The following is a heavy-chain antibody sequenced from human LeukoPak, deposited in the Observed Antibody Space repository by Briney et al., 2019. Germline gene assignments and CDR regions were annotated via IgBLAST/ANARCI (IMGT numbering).Heavy chain of an antibody. J-gene: IGHJ4*02. V-gene: IGHV4-30-2*01. D-gene: IGHD3-3*01. CDR1: GGSISSGGYS. CDR2: INHSGST. Sequence: PSETLSLTCAVSGGSISSGGYSWSWIRQPPGKGLEWIGEINHSGSTNYNPSLKSRVTISVDTSKNQFSLKLSSVTAADTAVYYCARGRSRDFWSGYYTPKQFYFDYWGQRTLVTVSS. CDR3: ARGRSRDFWSGYYTPKQFYFDY.